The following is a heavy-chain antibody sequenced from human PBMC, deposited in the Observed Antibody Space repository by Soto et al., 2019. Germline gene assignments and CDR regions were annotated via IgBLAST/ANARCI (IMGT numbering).Heavy chain of an antibody. Sequence: GASVKVSCKASGGTFSSYAISWVRQAPGQGLEWMGGIIPIFGTANYAQKFQGRVTITADKSTSTAYMELSSLRSEDTAVYYCARDHYDFWSGYPGGHNWFDPWGQGTLVTLSS. CDR3: ARDHYDFWSGYPGGHNWFDP. CDR2: IIPIFGTA. D-gene: IGHD3-3*01. J-gene: IGHJ5*02. CDR1: GGTFSSYA. V-gene: IGHV1-69*06.